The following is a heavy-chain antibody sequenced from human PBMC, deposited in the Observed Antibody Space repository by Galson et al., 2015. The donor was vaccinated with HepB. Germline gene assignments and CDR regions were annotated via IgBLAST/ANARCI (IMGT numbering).Heavy chain of an antibody. CDR3: TTVPPYYGDYEPQQGTLNDAFDI. CDR2: IKSKNDGGTT. V-gene: IGHV3-15*01. D-gene: IGHD4-17*01. J-gene: IGHJ3*02. Sequence: SLRLSCAASGFTFSNAGMSWVRQAPGKGLEWVGRIKSKNDGGTTDYAAPVKGRFTISRDDSKNTLYLQMNSLKTEDTAVYYCTTVPPYYGDYEPQQGTLNDAFDIWGQGTMVTVSS. CDR1: GFTFSNAG.